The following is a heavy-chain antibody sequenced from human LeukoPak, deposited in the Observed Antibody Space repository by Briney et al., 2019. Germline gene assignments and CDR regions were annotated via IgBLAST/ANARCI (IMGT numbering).Heavy chain of an antibody. CDR2: IIPIFGTA. CDR3: ARDRPDYYDSSGYPFDY. V-gene: IGHV1-69*13. CDR1: GGTFSSYA. Sequence: ASVKVSCKASGGTFSSYAISWVRQAPGQGLEWMGGIIPIFGTANYAQKFQGRVTITADESTSTAYMELSSLRSEDTAVYYCARDRPDYYDSSGYPFDYWGQGTLVTVSS. J-gene: IGHJ4*02. D-gene: IGHD3-22*01.